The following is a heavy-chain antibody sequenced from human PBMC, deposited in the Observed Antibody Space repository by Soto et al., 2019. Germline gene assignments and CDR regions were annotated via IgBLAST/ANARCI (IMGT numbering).Heavy chain of an antibody. Sequence: EGSLRLSCSASGVTFSSYSMNWVRQAPGKGLEWVSSISSSSSYIYYADSVKGRFTISRDNAKNSLYLQMNSLRAEDTAVYYCARARDDYFWRCYARYVEDW. J-gene: IGHJ5*01. CDR2: ISSSSSYI. CDR3: ARARDDYFWRCYARYVEDW. V-gene: IGHV3-21*01. CDR1: GVTFSSYS. D-gene: IGHD3-3*01.